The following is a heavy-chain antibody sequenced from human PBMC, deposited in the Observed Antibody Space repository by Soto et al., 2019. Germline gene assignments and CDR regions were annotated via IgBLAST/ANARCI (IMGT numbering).Heavy chain of an antibody. CDR1: GGTFSSYA. Sequence: QVQLVQSGAEVKKPGSSVKVSCKASGGTFSSYAISWVRQAPGQGLEWMGGIIPIFGTANYAQKFQGRVTITADESTSTAYMELSSLRSEDTAVYYCARSLNYYASSGYYPFDYWGQGTLVTVSS. J-gene: IGHJ4*02. V-gene: IGHV1-69*01. CDR2: IIPIFGTA. CDR3: ARSLNYYASSGYYPFDY. D-gene: IGHD3-22*01.